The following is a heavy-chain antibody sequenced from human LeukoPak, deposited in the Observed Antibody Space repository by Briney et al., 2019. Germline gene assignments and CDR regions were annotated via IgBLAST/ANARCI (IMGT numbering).Heavy chain of an antibody. CDR2: ISSSGSTI. D-gene: IGHD3-10*01. Sequence: GGSVRLSCAASGFTFSSYEMNWVRQAPGKGLEWVSYISSSGSTIYYADSVKGRFTISRDNAKNSLYLQMNSLRAEDTAVYYCAREQRGCGELDYWGQGTLVVVSS. J-gene: IGHJ4*02. CDR3: AREQRGCGELDY. CDR1: GFTFSSYE. V-gene: IGHV3-48*03.